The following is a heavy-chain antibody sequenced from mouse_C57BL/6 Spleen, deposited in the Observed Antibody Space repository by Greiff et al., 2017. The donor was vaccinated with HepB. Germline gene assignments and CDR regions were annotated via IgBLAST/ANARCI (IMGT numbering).Heavy chain of an antibody. V-gene: IGHV5-17*01. D-gene: IGHD2-4*01. CDR1: GFTFSDYG. CDR2: ISSGSSTI. Sequence: EVMLVESGGGLVKPGGSLKLSCAASGFTFSDYGMHWVRQAPEKGLEWVAYISSGSSTIYYADTVKGRCTISRDNAKNTLFLQMTSRRSEDTAMYYCARSKLDYGGGALFAYWGQGTLVTVSA. J-gene: IGHJ3*01. CDR3: ARSKLDYGGGALFAY.